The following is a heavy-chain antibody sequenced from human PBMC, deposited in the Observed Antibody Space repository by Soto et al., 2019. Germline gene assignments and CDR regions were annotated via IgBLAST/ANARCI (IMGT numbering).Heavy chain of an antibody. CDR1: GGSISSYY. V-gene: IGHV4-59*01. D-gene: IGHD5-12*01. Sequence: PSETLSLTCTVSGGSISSYYWSWIRQPPGKGLEWIGYIYYSGSTNYNPSLKSRVTISVDTSKNQFSLKLSSVTAADTAVYYCARTLRDYFDYWGQGTLVTVSS. CDR2: IYYSGST. CDR3: ARTLRDYFDY. J-gene: IGHJ4*02.